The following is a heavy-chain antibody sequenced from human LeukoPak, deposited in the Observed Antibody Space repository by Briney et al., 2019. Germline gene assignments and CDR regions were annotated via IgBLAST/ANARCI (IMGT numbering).Heavy chain of an antibody. CDR2: ISGNINFI. CDR1: GFTFSTYS. CDR3: ARLRYADYVFDY. D-gene: IGHD4-17*01. J-gene: IGHJ4*02. V-gene: IGHV3-21*01. Sequence: PGGSLRLSCAASGFTFSTYSMNWVRQAPGKGLEWVSSISGNINFIYYADSVKGRFTISRDNAKNSLYLQMNSLRAEDTAVYYCARLRYADYVFDYWGQGTLVTVSS.